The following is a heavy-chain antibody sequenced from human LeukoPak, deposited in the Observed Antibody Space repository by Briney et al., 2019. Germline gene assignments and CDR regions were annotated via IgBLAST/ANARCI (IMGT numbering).Heavy chain of an antibody. Sequence: PSQTLSLTCAVSRGSISSGGYYWSWLRQYPGKGLEWIGYIYFSGSTYYNPSLKSRVTISLDSSKNQFSLKLTSVTAADTAVYYCARSFSPDFWRGYFAYWGQGTLVTVSS. CDR1: RGSISSGGYY. CDR3: ARSFSPDFWRGYFAY. V-gene: IGHV4-31*11. CDR2: IYFSGST. J-gene: IGHJ4*02. D-gene: IGHD3-3*01.